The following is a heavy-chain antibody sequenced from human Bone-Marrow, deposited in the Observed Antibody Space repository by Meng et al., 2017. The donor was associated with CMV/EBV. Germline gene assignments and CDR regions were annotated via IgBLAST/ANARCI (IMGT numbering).Heavy chain of an antibody. CDR3: ASSPLLLWFGEAWYFCL. Sequence: SETLSLTCTVSGGSVSSGSYYWSWIRQPPGKGLEWIGYIYYSGSTNYNPSLKSRVTISVDTSKNQFSLKLSSVTAADTAVYYCASSPLLLWFGEAWYFCLWGRGHRV. J-gene: IGHJ2*01. V-gene: IGHV4-61*01. CDR1: GGSVSSGSYY. CDR2: IYYSGST. D-gene: IGHD3-10*01.